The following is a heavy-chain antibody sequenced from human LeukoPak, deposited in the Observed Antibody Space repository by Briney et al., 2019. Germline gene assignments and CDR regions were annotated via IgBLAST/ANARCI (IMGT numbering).Heavy chain of an antibody. CDR2: INPNSGGT. D-gene: IGHD5-18*01. J-gene: IGHJ4*02. CDR3: ARDPDGYSYEDY. Sequence: ASVKVSCKASGYTFTGHYMHWVRQAPGQGLEWMGWINPNSGGTNYAQKFQGRVTMTRDTSISTAYMELSRLRSDDTAVYYCARDPDGYSYEDYWGQGTLVTVSS. CDR1: GYTFTGHY. V-gene: IGHV1-2*02.